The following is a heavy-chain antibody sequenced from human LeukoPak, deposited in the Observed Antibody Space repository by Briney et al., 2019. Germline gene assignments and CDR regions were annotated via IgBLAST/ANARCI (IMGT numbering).Heavy chain of an antibody. D-gene: IGHD2-2*01. V-gene: IGHV4-34*01. Sequence: SETLSLTCTVSGGSISGYYWSWIRQPPGKGLEWIGEINHSGSTNYNPSLKSRVTISVDTSKNQFSLKLSSVTAADTAVYYCARSPRLKDRYQRGYYYYMDVWGKGTTVTVSS. CDR2: INHSGST. J-gene: IGHJ6*03. CDR1: GGSISGYY. CDR3: ARSPRLKDRYQRGYYYYMDV.